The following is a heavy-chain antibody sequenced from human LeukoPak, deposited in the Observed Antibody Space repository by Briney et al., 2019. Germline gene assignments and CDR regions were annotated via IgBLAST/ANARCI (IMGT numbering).Heavy chain of an antibody. D-gene: IGHD3-10*01. CDR3: AGDSLYGSGSYLPDY. CDR1: GYTFTSYG. Sequence: ASVKVSCKASGYTFTSYGISWVRQAPGQGLEWMGWISAYNGNTNYAQKLQGRVTMTTDTSTSTAYMELRSLRSDDTAVYYCAGDSLYGSGSYLPDYWGQGTLGTVSS. J-gene: IGHJ4*02. V-gene: IGHV1-18*01. CDR2: ISAYNGNT.